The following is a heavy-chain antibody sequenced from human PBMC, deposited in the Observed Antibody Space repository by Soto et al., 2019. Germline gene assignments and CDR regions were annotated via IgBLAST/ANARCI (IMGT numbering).Heavy chain of an antibody. V-gene: IGHV4-4*02. D-gene: IGHD7-27*01. CDR1: GASISSSSW. J-gene: IGHJ5*02. CDR2: VYHSGDT. Sequence: QVQLQESGPGLVKPSGTLTVTCTVSGASISSSSWWSWVRQPPGKGLEWIGEVYHSGDTNYNPSLKSRVTLSVDKSKNQLSLNLTSVTAADTAVYYCARDLGWFVPWGQGTLVTVSS. CDR3: ARDLGWFVP.